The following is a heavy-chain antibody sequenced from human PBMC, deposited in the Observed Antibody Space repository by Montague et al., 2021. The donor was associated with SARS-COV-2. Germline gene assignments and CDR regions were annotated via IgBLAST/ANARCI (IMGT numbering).Heavy chain of an antibody. CDR1: GFPFSSYA. D-gene: IGHD5-12*01. J-gene: IGHJ4*02. CDR3: ARDSVLIVATIGTLGFDY. Sequence: SLRLSCAASGFPFSSYAMHLFRQAPGKGLEWVAVISYDGSNKYYADSVKGRFTISRDNSKNTLYLQMNSLRAEDTAVYYCARDSVLIVATIGTLGFDYWGQGTLVTVSS. CDR2: ISYDGSNK. V-gene: IGHV3-30*04.